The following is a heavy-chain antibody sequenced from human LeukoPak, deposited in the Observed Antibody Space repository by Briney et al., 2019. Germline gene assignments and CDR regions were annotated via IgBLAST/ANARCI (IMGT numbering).Heavy chain of an antibody. CDR3: ARIGLGVSFGSGFDY. J-gene: IGHJ4*02. CDR1: GFTFSSYA. CDR2: ISYDGRDQ. Sequence: GGSLRLSCAASGFTFSSYAMLWVRQAPGKGGLEWVTMISYDGRDQYYADSVKGRFTISRDDSKNTLFLQMNSLRVEDTAMYHCARIGLGVSFGSGFDYWGQGTLVTVTS. D-gene: IGHD3-10*01. V-gene: IGHV3-30-3*01.